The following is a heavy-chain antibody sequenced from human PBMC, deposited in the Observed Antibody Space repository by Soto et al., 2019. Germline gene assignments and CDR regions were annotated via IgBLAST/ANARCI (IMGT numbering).Heavy chain of an antibody. CDR1: GGSISSSSYY. V-gene: IGHV4-39*01. CDR2: IYYSGST. D-gene: IGHD3-10*01. J-gene: IGHJ4*02. Sequence: SETLSLTCTVSGGSISSSSYYWGWIRQPPGKGLEWIGSIYYSGSTYYNPSLKSRVTISVDTSKNQFSLKLSSVTAADTAVYYCARLLWFGELLWYYFDYWGQGTLVTVSS. CDR3: ARLLWFGELLWYYFDY.